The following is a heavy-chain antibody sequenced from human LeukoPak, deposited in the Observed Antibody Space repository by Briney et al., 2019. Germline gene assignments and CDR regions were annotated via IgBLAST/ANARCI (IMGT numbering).Heavy chain of an antibody. CDR3: AKTPHYYDSSGYSFTYFDL. Sequence: PGGSLRLSCAASGFTFSSYAMSWVRQAPGKGLEWVSAISGSGGSTYYADSVKGRFTISRDNSKNTLYLQMNSLRAEYTAVYYCAKTPHYYDSSGYSFTYFDLWGRGTLVTVSS. J-gene: IGHJ2*01. CDR1: GFTFSSYA. CDR2: ISGSGGST. D-gene: IGHD3-22*01. V-gene: IGHV3-23*01.